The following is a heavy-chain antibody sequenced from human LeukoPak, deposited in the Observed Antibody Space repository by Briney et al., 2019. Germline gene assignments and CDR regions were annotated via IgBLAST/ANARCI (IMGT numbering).Heavy chain of an antibody. V-gene: IGHV1-46*01. CDR1: GYTFTGYY. CDR2: INPSGGST. J-gene: IGHJ4*02. Sequence: GASVKVSCKASGYTFTGYYMHWVRQAPGQGLEWMGIINPSGGSTSYAQKFQGRVTMTRDMSTSTVYMELSSLRSEDTAVYYCARARWELLRDFDYWGQGTLVTVSS. D-gene: IGHD1-26*01. CDR3: ARARWELLRDFDY.